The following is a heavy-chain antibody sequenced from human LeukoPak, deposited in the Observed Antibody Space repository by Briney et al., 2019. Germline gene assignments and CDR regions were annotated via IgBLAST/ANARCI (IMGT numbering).Heavy chain of an antibody. CDR3: ARHTVTTERGYYYGMDV. V-gene: IGHV4-30-2*01. Sequence: SETLSLTCAVSGGSISSGGYSWSWIRQPPEKGLEWIGEINHSGSTNYNPSLKSRVTISVDTSKNQFSLKLSSVTAADTAVYYCARHTVTTERGYYYGMDVWGQGTTVTVFS. CDR1: GGSISSGGYS. D-gene: IGHD4-11*01. J-gene: IGHJ6*02. CDR2: INHSGST.